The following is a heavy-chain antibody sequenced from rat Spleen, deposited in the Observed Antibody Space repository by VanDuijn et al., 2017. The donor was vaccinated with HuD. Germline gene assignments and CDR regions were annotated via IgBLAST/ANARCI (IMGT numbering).Heavy chain of an antibody. CDR1: GFTFSNCD. V-gene: IGHV5-20*01. J-gene: IGHJ3*01. CDR3: TTMSNWFVY. CDR2: ISYDGSNI. Sequence: EVQLVESGGGLVQPGRSMKLSCAASGFTFSNCDMAWVRQAPTKGLEWVASISYDGSNIHYRDSVKGRFTLSRDNAKSTLYLQVDSLRSEDTATYYCTTMSNWFVYWGQGTLVTVSS.